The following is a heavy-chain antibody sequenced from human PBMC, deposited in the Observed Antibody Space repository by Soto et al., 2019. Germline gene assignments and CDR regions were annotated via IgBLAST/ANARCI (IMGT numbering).Heavy chain of an antibody. CDR1: GFTFSSYG. J-gene: IGHJ6*02. CDR3: TRKTPTNGMAV. CDR2: ISYDGSNK. Sequence: GGSLRLSCAASGFTFSSYGMHWVRQAPGKGLEWVAVISYDGSNKYYADSVKGRFTISRDNSKNTLYLQMNSLRAEVTAVYYCTRKTPTNGMAVWGQGTTVTVSS. V-gene: IGHV3-30*03. D-gene: IGHD2-15*01.